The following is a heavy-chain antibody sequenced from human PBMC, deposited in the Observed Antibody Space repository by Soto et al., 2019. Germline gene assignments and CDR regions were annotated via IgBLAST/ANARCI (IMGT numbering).Heavy chain of an antibody. CDR2: IYHTGST. D-gene: IGHD3-22*01. V-gene: IGHV4-38-2*02. CDR3: ARDVDYDTNGYDYFDY. J-gene: IGHJ4*02. CDR1: DYSLSSGYY. Sequence: SETLSLTCAVSDYSLSSGYYWGWLRQPPGKGLEWIGSIYHTGSTYYNPSLKSRVTISVDTSKNQISLKLSSVTAADTAVYYCARDVDYDTNGYDYFDYWGQGTLVTVS.